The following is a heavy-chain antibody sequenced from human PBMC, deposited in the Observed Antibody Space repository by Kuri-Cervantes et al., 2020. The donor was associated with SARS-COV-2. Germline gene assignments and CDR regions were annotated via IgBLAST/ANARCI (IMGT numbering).Heavy chain of an antibody. Sequence: GESLKISCAASGFTFSSYAMHWVRQAPGKGLEWVAVISYDGSNKYYADSVEGRFTISRDNSKNTLYLQMNSLRAEDTAVYYCARGADSSSSHYYYYMDVWGKGTTVTVSS. V-gene: IGHV3-30-3*01. D-gene: IGHD6-6*01. J-gene: IGHJ6*03. CDR3: ARGADSSSSHYYYYMDV. CDR1: GFTFSSYA. CDR2: ISYDGSNK.